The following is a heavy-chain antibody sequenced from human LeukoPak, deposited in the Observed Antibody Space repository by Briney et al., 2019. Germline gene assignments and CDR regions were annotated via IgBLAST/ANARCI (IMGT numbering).Heavy chain of an antibody. CDR1: GFRLGDYW. V-gene: IGHV3-7*01. J-gene: IGHJ4*02. CDR2: IKFDGSEI. Sequence: GGSLRLSCEASGFRLGDYWMTWVRQAPGMGLECVGNIKFDGSEIYYRDSVRGRFTISRDNAKNSLYLQMNSLRVEDTGVYYCTRDLNHDSSGWGQGTLVTVS. CDR3: TRDLNHDSSG. D-gene: IGHD3-22*01.